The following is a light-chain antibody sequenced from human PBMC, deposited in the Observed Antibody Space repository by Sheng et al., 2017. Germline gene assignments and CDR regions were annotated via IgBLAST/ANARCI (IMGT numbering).Light chain of an antibody. CDR3: QVWDSYSDHPYV. CDR2: DDN. J-gene: IGLJ1*01. V-gene: IGLV3-21*02. CDR1: NIGDKS. Sequence: SYVLTQPPSVSVAPGQTATITCEGINIGDKSVQWYQQRPGQAPVLVIYDDNERPSGISERFSGSNSGNTATLTISRVEAGDEADYFCQVWDSYSDHPYVFGGGTWVTVL.